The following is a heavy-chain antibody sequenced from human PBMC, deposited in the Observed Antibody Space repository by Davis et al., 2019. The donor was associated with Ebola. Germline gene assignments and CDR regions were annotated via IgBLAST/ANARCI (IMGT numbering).Heavy chain of an antibody. V-gene: IGHV7-4-1*02. Sequence: ASVKVSCKASGYTFTSYGISWVRQAPGQGLEWMGWINTNTGNPTYAQGFTGRFVFSLDTSVSTAYLQISSLKAEDTAVYYCARTTSITMVRGVAYYFDYWGQGTLVTVSS. D-gene: IGHD3-10*01. CDR1: GYTFTSYG. J-gene: IGHJ4*02. CDR3: ARTTSITMVRGVAYYFDY. CDR2: INTNTGNP.